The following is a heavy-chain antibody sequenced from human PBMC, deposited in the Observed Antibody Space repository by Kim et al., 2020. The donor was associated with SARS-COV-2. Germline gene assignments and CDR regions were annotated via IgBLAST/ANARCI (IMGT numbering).Heavy chain of an antibody. Sequence: GGSLRLSCAASGFTFSSYAMHWVRQAPGKGLEWVAVISYDGSNKYYADSVKGRFTISRDNSKNTLYLQMNSLRAEDTAVYYCAREKVVVAATPDAFDIWGQGTMVTVSS. J-gene: IGHJ3*02. CDR2: ISYDGSNK. CDR1: GFTFSSYA. CDR3: AREKVVVAATPDAFDI. D-gene: IGHD2-15*01. V-gene: IGHV3-30-3*01.